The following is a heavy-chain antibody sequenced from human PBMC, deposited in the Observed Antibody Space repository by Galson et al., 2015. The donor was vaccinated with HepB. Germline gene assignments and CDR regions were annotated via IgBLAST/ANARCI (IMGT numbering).Heavy chain of an antibody. D-gene: IGHD1-26*01. CDR2: TRNKANSYTT. CDR3: ARPNSGSHNFGAFDI. J-gene: IGHJ3*02. V-gene: IGHV3-72*01. Sequence: SLRLSCAASGFTFSDHYMDWVRQAPGKGLEWVGRTRNKANSYTTEYAASVKGRFIISRDDSKNSLYLQMNSLKTEDTAVYYCARPNSGSHNFGAFDIWGQGTMVTVSS. CDR1: GFTFSDHY.